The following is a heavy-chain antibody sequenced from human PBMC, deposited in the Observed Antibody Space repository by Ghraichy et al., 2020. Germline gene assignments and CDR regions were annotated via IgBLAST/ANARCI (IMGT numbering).Heavy chain of an antibody. CDR3: ARSSPGDFWSGHYYYYYGMDV. Sequence: GESLNISCAASGFTFDTYNMNWVRQAPGKGLEWVSYIRSSSSTIYYADSVKGRFTISRDNAKNSLYLQMNSLRAEDTAVYYCARSSPGDFWSGHYYYYYGMDVWGRGTTVTVSS. D-gene: IGHD3-3*01. CDR2: IRSSSSTI. V-gene: IGHV3-48*04. CDR1: GFTFDTYN. J-gene: IGHJ6*02.